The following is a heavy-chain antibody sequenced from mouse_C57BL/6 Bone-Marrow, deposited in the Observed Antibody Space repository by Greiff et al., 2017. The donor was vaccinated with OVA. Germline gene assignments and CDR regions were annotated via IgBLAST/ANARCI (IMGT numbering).Heavy chain of an antibody. CDR2: IDPSDSYT. Sequence: QVQLQQPGAELVRPGTSVKLSCKASGYTFPSYWMHWVKQRPGQGLEWIGVIDPSDSYTNYNQKFKGKATLTVDTSSSTAYMQLSSLTSEDSAVYYCARGPTVTYYGGQGTTLTVSS. D-gene: IGHD2-1*01. CDR1: GYTFPSYW. V-gene: IGHV1-59*01. J-gene: IGHJ2*01. CDR3: ARGPTVTYY.